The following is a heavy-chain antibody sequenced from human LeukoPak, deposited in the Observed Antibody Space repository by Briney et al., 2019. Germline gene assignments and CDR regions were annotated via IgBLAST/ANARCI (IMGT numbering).Heavy chain of an antibody. CDR3: AKEVRGDAFDI. J-gene: IGHJ3*02. CDR2: ISYDGSNK. V-gene: IGHV3-30*18. D-gene: IGHD3-16*01. CDR1: EFTFRSYD. Sequence: GGSLRLSCVASEFTFRSYDMHWVRQAPGKGLEWVAVISYDGSNKDYADFVKGRFTISRDNSKNTLYLQMNSLRAEDTVVYYCAKEVRGDAFDIWGQGTMVTVSS.